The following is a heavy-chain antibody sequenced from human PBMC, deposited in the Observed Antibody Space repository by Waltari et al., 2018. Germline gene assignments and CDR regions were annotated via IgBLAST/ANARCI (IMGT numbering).Heavy chain of an antibody. V-gene: IGHV3-48*03. CDR1: GFTFTTYE. J-gene: IGHJ4*02. CDR2: ISSSGTSI. Sequence: VQLVQSGGGLVQPGGSLRLSCAASGFTFTTYEMNWVRQAPGKGLEWISYISSSGTSIYYADSVKGRFTISRDNAQDSLYLQMNSLRAEDTAVYYCARAAITGTGFDFWGQGSLVTVSS. CDR3: ARAAITGTGFDF. D-gene: IGHD1-20*01.